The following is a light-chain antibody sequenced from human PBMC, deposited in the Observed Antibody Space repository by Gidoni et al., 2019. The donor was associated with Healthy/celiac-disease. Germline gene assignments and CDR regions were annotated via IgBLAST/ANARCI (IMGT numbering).Light chain of an antibody. J-gene: IGKJ5*01. CDR2: GAS. CDR1: QSVSSSY. V-gene: IGKV3-20*01. CDR3: QQYGSSPPIT. Sequence: EIVLTQSPGTLSLSPGERATLSCRASQSVSSSYLAWYQQKPGQAPRLLIYGASSRATGIPDRFSGSGSGTDFTRTISRLEAEDFAVYYCQQYGSSPPITFGQXTRLEIK.